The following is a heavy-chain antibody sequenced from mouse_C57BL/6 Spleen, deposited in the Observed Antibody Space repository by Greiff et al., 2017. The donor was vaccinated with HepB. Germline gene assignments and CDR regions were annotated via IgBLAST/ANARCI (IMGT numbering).Heavy chain of an antibody. CDR1: GYTFTSYW. Sequence: EVQLQQSGTVLARPGASVKMSCKTSGYTFTSYWMHWVKQRPGQGLEWIGAIYPGNSDTSYNQKFKGKAKLTAVTSASTAYMELSSLTTEDSAVYYCTRDPYDCDGGAWFAYWGQGTLVTVSA. CDR3: TRDPYDCDGGAWFAY. J-gene: IGHJ3*01. CDR2: IYPGNSDT. V-gene: IGHV1-5*01. D-gene: IGHD2-4*01.